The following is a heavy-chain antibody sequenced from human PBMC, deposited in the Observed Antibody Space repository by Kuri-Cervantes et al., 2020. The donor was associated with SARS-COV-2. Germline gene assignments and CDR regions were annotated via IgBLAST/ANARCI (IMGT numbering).Heavy chain of an antibody. CDR2: INPNSGGT. J-gene: IGHJ4*02. Sequence: ASVKVSCKASGYTFTGYYMHWVRQAPGQGLEWMGWINPNSGGTNYAQKSQGRVTMTRDTSISTAYMGLSRLRSDDTAVYYCARVPVGGYLKSYFDYWGQGTLVTVSS. CDR3: ARVPVGGYLKSYFDY. CDR1: GYTFTGYY. D-gene: IGHD6-19*01. V-gene: IGHV1-2*02.